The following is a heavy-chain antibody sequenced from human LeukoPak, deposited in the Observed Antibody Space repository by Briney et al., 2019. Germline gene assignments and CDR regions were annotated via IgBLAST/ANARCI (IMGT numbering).Heavy chain of an antibody. D-gene: IGHD3-22*01. J-gene: IGHJ4*02. Sequence: ASVKVSCKASGYTFTGYYMHWVRQAPGQGLEWMGWINPNSGGTNYAQKFQGRVTMTRDTSISTAYMELSRLRSGDTAVYYCARVHDYDSGGYYYPFHYWGQGTLVTVSS. V-gene: IGHV1-2*02. CDR2: INPNSGGT. CDR1: GYTFTGYY. CDR3: ARVHDYDSGGYYYPFHY.